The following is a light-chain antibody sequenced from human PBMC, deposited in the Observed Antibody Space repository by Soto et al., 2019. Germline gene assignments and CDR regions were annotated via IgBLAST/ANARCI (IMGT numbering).Light chain of an antibody. CDR1: SSNIGAGYD. CDR3: QSYDSSLNGVM. CDR2: GNS. Sequence: QSVLTQPPSVSGAPGQRVTISCTGSSSNIGAGYDVHWYQQLPGTAPKLLIYGNSNRPSGVPDRFSGSKSGTSASLAITGLQAEDEADYYCQSYDSSLNGVMFGGGTKVTVL. V-gene: IGLV1-40*01. J-gene: IGLJ3*02.